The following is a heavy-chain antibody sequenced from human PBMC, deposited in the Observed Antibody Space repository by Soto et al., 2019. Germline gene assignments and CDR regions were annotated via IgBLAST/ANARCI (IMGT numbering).Heavy chain of an antibody. Sequence: PSETLSLTCAVYGGSFSGYYGSWIRQPPGKGLEWIGEINHSGSTNYNPSLKSRVTISVDTSKNQFSLKLSSVTAADTAVYYCARSGGFMASDYWGQGTLVTVSS. CDR1: GGSFSGYY. D-gene: IGHD3-16*01. V-gene: IGHV4-34*01. CDR3: ARSGGFMASDY. J-gene: IGHJ4*02. CDR2: INHSGST.